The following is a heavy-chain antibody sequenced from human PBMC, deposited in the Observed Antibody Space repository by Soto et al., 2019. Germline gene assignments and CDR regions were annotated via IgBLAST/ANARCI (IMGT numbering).Heavy chain of an antibody. CDR3: VRQGIDCLHGLVDV. CDR1: SGPSSSHN. V-gene: IGHV4-59*08. J-gene: IGHJ6*02. Sequence: QVHVQQSGPGLVKPSETLSLSCTVSSGPSSSHNWGWIRQPPGRGLEWIGYVYYTGGTSYNPSLKSRVTISADTSTNHISLTLSSVTAADTAVYYCVRQGIDCLHGLVDVWGQGTTVSVSS. CDR2: VYYTGGT. D-gene: IGHD2-21*02.